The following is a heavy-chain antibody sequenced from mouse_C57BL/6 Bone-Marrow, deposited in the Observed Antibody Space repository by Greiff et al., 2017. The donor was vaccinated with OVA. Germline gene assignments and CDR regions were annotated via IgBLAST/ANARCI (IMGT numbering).Heavy chain of an antibody. J-gene: IGHJ1*03. V-gene: IGHV5-9-1*02. CDR1: GFTFSSYA. Sequence: EVKLVESGEGLVKPGGSLKLSCAASGFTFSSYAMSWVRQTPEKRLEWVAYISSGGDYIYYADTVKGRFTISRDNARNTLYLQMSSLKSEDTAMYYCTKGQLRHWYFDVWGTGTTVTVSS. CDR3: TKGQLRHWYFDV. CDR2: ISSGGDYI. D-gene: IGHD2-4*01.